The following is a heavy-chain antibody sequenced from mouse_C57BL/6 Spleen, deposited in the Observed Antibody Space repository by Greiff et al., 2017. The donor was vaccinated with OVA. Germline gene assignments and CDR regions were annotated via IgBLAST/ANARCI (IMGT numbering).Heavy chain of an antibody. CDR2: INPSTGGT. CDR3: ARIHDGYYWYFDV. J-gene: IGHJ1*03. V-gene: IGHV1-42*01. Sequence: VQLQQSGPELVKPGASVKISCKASGYSFTGYYMNWVKQSPEKSLEWIGEINPSTGGTTYNQKFKAKATLTVDKSSSTAYMQLKSLTSEDSAVYYCARIHDGYYWYFDVWGTGTTVTVSS. D-gene: IGHD2-3*01. CDR1: GYSFTGYY.